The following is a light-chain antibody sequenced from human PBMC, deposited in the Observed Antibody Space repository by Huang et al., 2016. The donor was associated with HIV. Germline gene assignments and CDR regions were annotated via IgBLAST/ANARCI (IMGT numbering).Light chain of an antibody. CDR1: PSVSSSY. V-gene: IGKV3-20*01. J-gene: IGKJ1*01. Sequence: EIVLTQSSGTLSLSQGERATLSCTASPSVSSSYVAWYQQKPGQAPRLLIYGASSSAAGIQDRFSGSGSGRDFTLTSSRLEPEDFAVYFCQQYGSSLWTVGRGTKVEIK. CDR3: QQYGSSLWT. CDR2: GAS.